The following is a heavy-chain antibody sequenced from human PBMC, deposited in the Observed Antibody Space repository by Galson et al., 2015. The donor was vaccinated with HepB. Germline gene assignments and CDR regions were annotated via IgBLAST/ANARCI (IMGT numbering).Heavy chain of an antibody. D-gene: IGHD2-21*02. CDR3: ARDRRPYCGGDCSPWFDP. J-gene: IGHJ5*02. Sequence: SLRLSCAASGFTFSSYGMHWVRQAPGKGLEWVAVIWYDGSNKYYADSVKGRLTISRDNSKNTLYLQMNSLRAEDTAVYYCARDRRPYCGGDCSPWFDPWGQGTLVTVSS. V-gene: IGHV3-33*08. CDR2: IWYDGSNK. CDR1: GFTFSSYG.